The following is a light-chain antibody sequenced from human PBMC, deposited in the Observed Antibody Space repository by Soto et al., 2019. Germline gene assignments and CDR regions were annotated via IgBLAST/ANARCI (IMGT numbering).Light chain of an antibody. J-gene: IGKJ1*01. CDR1: QCVSSSY. Sequence: EIVLTQSPGSLSLSPGERATLSCRATQCVSSSYLAWYQQKPGQAPRHLIYGASSRATGIPDRFSGCGSGTGFTLTISRLEPGDFAMYYCQQYGSSPVTFGQGTKVDIK. CDR3: QQYGSSPVT. CDR2: GAS. V-gene: IGKV3-20*01.